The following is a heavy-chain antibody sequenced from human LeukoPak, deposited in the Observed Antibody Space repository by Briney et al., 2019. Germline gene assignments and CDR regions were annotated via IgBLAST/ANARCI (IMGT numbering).Heavy chain of an antibody. V-gene: IGHV1-18*01. CDR1: GYTFTSYG. CDR3: AREYGYLTMVTNFDF. D-gene: IGHD4-17*01. CDR2: ISAYNGNT. J-gene: IGHJ4*02. Sequence: ASVQVSCKASGYTFTSYGISWVRQAPGQGLEWMGWISAYNGNTNCAQKLQGRVTMTPDTSTSTAYMELVSLRSEDTAVYDCAREYGYLTMVTNFDFWGQGTLVTVSS.